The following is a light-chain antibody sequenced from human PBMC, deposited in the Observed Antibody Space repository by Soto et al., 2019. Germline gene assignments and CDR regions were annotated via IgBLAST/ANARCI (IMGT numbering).Light chain of an antibody. CDR1: QGISNY. CDR2: AAS. CDR3: QNYNSAPFT. J-gene: IGKJ5*01. V-gene: IGKV1-27*01. Sequence: DIQMTQSPSSLSASVGDRVTITCRASQGISNYLAWYQQKPGKVPKLLIYAASALHSGVPSRFRGSGSGTDFTLTISSLQPEDVATYYCQNYNSAPFTFGQGTRLEIK.